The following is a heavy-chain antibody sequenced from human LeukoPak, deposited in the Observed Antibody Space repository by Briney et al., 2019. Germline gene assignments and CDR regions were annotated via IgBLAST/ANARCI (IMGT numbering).Heavy chain of an antibody. CDR3: AKDGSGSPDWFDP. CDR2: ISSNGGST. V-gene: IGHV3-64D*09. CDR1: GFTFSSYA. J-gene: IGHJ5*02. Sequence: PGGSLRLSCSASGFTFSSYAMHWVRQAPGKGLEYVSAISSNGGSTYYADSVKGRFTISRDNSKNTLYLQMSSLRAEDTAVYYCAKDGSGSPDWFDPWGQGTLVTVSS. D-gene: IGHD3-10*01.